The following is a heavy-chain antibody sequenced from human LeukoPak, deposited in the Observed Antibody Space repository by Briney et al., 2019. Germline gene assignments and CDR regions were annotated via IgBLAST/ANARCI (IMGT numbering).Heavy chain of an antibody. J-gene: IGHJ1*01. CDR1: GFTFSSYG. CDR2: ISGSGGST. Sequence: SGGSLRLSCAASGFTFSSYGISWVSQAPGKGLEWVSVISGSGGSTYYADSVKGRFTISRVNSKNTLYLQMNSLRAEDTAVYYCAKENYGDSTGGRFQHWGQGTLVTVSS. CDR3: AKENYGDSTGGRFQH. D-gene: IGHD4-17*01. V-gene: IGHV3-23*01.